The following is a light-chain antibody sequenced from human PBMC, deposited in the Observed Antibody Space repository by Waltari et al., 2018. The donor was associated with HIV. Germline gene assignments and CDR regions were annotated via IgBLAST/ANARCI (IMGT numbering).Light chain of an antibody. V-gene: IGLV1-51*01. CDR2: DNN. CDR1: SPNLGTNY. J-gene: IGLJ2*01. Sequence: QSVLTQPPSVSAAPGQKVTISCSGSSPNLGTNYVSWYQQLPGTAPKILIYDNNRRPSGIPDRFSGSKSGTSATLGITGLQTGDEADYYCGTWDSSLSAGVFGGGTKLTVL. CDR3: GTWDSSLSAGV.